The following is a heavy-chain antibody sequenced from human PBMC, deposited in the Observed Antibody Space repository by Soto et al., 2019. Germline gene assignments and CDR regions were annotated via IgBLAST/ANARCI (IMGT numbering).Heavy chain of an antibody. V-gene: IGHV1-18*01. J-gene: IGHJ6*02. CDR1: GYIFVNYG. CDR3: AMVDNYVTPTPQDV. D-gene: IGHD3-16*01. CDR2: ISPYNGNT. Sequence: QVQLVQSGDEVKKPGASVKVCCKASGYIFVNYGIAWVRQAPGQGLEWMGWISPYNGNTHYATKVQGRLTMTTDTSTSTAYMYLGSLTSDDTAVYYCAMVDNYVTPTPQDVWGQGTTVTVSS.